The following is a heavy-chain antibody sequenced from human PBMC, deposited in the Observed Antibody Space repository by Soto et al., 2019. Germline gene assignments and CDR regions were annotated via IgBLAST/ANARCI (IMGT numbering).Heavy chain of an antibody. Sequence: GGSLRLSCAASGFTFSSYAMSWVRQAPGKGLEWVSAIGGSGGSTYYADSVKGRFTISRDSSKNTLYLQMNSLIAEDTAVYYCAKDHSATVTTETIDYLGQGTLVTVSS. CDR3: AKDHSATVTTETIDY. J-gene: IGHJ4*02. D-gene: IGHD4-17*01. V-gene: IGHV3-23*01. CDR2: IGGSGGST. CDR1: GFTFSSYA.